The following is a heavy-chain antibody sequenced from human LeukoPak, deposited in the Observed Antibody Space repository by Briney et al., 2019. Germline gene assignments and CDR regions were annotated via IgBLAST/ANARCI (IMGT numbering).Heavy chain of an antibody. J-gene: IGHJ6*03. V-gene: IGHV3-33*01. D-gene: IGHD3-9*01. CDR3: ARVYYDILDYMDV. CDR1: GFTFSSYG. CDR2: IWDDGSSK. Sequence: PGGSLRLSCAASGFTFSSYGMHWARQAPGKGLEWLAVIWDDGSSKYYGDSVKGRFTISRDNSKNTLYLQMNSLRAEDTAVYYCARVYYDILDYMDVWGKGTTVTVSS.